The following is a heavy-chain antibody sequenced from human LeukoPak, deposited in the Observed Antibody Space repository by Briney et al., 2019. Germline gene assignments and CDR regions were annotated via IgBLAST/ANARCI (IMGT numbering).Heavy chain of an antibody. V-gene: IGHV3-21*01. CDR1: GFTFSSYT. CDR3: ARDRGRYYMDV. J-gene: IGHJ6*03. Sequence: GGSLRLSCAASGFTFSSYTMNWVRQAPGKGLEWVSSISGSSSHIYYADTVKGRFTISRENAKNSLYLQMNSLRAGDTAVYYCARDRGRYYMDVWGKGTTVTISS. D-gene: IGHD6-25*01. CDR2: ISGSSSHI.